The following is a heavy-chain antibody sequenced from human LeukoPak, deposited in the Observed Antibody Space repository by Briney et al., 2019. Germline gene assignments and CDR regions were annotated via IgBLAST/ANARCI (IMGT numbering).Heavy chain of an antibody. D-gene: IGHD3-10*01. CDR1: GFTFSSHG. V-gene: IGHV3-30*18. CDR2: TSYDGSTK. CDR3: AKDATLFGDQYFDY. J-gene: IGHJ4*02. Sequence: GGSLRLSYAASGFTFSSHGMHWVRQAPGKGLEWVAVTSYDGSTKYYADSAKGRFNISRDNSKNTLYLQMNSLRVDDTAVYYCAKDATLFGDQYFDYWGQGTLVIVSS.